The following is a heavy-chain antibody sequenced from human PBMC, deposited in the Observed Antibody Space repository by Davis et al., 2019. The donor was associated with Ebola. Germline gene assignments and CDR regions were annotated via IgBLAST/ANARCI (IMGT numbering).Heavy chain of an antibody. CDR2: IIHLFCSV. D-gene: IGHD3-16*01. V-gene: IGHV1-69*13. CDR1: RGSFRSSA. J-gene: IGHJ2*01. Sequence: SSVTVSCMTSRGSFRSSAPNWVRQAPAQGLEWMGGIIHLFCSVNHAQKFQGRLTITAADSTGTAYMELYSLTSEDTAVYYCARDYYDPTDYPSRYFDVWGPGTLVTVSS. CDR3: ARDYYDPTDYPSRYFDV.